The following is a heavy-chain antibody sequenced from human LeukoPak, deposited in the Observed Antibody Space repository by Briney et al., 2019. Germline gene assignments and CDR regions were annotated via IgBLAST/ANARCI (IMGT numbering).Heavy chain of an antibody. Sequence: SETLSLTCTVSGGSISSYYWSWIRQPPGKGLEGMGYIYYSGSTNYNPSLKSRITISVDTSKNQFSLKLSSVTAADTAVYYCARDQTGDYGGKTHYFDYWGQGTLVTVSS. J-gene: IGHJ4*02. CDR2: IYYSGST. CDR1: GGSISSYY. CDR3: ARDQTGDYGGKTHYFDY. D-gene: IGHD4-23*01. V-gene: IGHV4-59*01.